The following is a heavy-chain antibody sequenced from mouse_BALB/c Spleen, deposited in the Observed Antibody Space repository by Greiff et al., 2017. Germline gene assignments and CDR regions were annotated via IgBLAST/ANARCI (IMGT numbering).Heavy chain of an antibody. Sequence: QVQLQQPGAELVKPGASVKLSCKASGYTFTIYWMHWVKQRPGQGLEWIGEINPSNGRTNYNEKFKSKATLTVDKSSSTAYMQLSSLTSEDSAVYYCARSGYGNYFDYWGQGTTLTVSS. J-gene: IGHJ2*01. V-gene: IGHV1S81*02. CDR2: INPSNGRT. D-gene: IGHD2-1*01. CDR3: ARSGYGNYFDY. CDR1: GYTFTIYW.